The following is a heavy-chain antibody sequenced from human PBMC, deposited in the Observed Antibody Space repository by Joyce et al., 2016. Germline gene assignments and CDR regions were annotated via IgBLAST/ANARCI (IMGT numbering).Heavy chain of an antibody. J-gene: IGHJ5*02. D-gene: IGHD3-3*01. CDR1: GGTFSSYA. CDR2: IIPIFGTT. V-gene: IGHV1-69*06. Sequence: QVQLVQSGAEVKKPGSSVKVSCKASGGTFSSYAISWVRQAPGQGLEWRGGIIPIFGTTNDAQKFQGRVTITADKSTSTAYMELSGLRSEDTAVYYCARGRGIPIFGVVRGWFDPWGQGTLVTVSS. CDR3: ARGRGIPIFGVVRGWFDP.